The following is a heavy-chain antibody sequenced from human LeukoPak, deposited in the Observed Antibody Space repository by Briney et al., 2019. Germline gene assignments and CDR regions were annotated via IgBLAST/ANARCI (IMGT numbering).Heavy chain of an antibody. CDR3: ARPYSYSSSWYGGLEYFDP. CDR2: ISAYNGNT. J-gene: IGHJ5*02. Sequence: GASVKVSCKASGYTFTSYGISWVRQAPGQGLEWMGWISAYNGNTNYAQKLQGRVTMTTDTSTSTAYMELRSLRSDDTAVYYCARPYSYSSSWYGGLEYFDPWGQGTLVTVSS. D-gene: IGHD6-13*01. CDR1: GYTFTSYG. V-gene: IGHV1-18*01.